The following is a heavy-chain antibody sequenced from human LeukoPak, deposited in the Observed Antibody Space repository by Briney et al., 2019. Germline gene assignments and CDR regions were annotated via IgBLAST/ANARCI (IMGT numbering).Heavy chain of an antibody. Sequence: PGGSLRLSCAASGFTFSSYAMSWVRQAPGKGLEWVSAISGSGGSTYYADSVKGRFTISRDNSKNTLYLQMNSLRAEDTAVYYCAKDRSDYGDYAEAFDIWGQGTMVTVSS. CDR3: AKDRSDYGDYAEAFDI. D-gene: IGHD4-17*01. CDR2: ISGSGGST. CDR1: GFTFSSYA. V-gene: IGHV3-23*01. J-gene: IGHJ3*02.